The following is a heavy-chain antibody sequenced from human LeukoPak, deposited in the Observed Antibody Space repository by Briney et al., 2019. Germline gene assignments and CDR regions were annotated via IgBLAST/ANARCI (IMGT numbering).Heavy chain of an antibody. D-gene: IGHD6-13*01. V-gene: IGHV4-39*07. CDR1: GGSISSSSYY. J-gene: IGHJ4*02. CDR2: IYYSGST. Sequence: PSETLSLTCTVSGGSISSSSYYWGWIRQPPGKGLEWIGSIYYSGSTYYNPSLKSRVTISVDTSKNQFSLKLSSVTAADTAVYYCARGDNSSWYYWGQGTLVTVSS. CDR3: ARGDNSSWYY.